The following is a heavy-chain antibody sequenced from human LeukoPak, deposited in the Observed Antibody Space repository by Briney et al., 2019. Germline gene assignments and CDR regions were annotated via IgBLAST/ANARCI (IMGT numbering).Heavy chain of an antibody. Sequence: SQTLSLTCTVSGGSISSGDYYWSWIRQPPGKGLEWIGYIYYSGSTNYNPSLKSRVTISVDTSKNQFSLKLSSVTAADTAVYYCARDREAVGYCSGGSCYSSGYFDYWGQGTLVTVSS. CDR2: IYYSGST. CDR3: ARDREAVGYCSGGSCYSSGYFDY. V-gene: IGHV4-61*08. CDR1: GGSISSGDYY. J-gene: IGHJ4*02. D-gene: IGHD2-15*01.